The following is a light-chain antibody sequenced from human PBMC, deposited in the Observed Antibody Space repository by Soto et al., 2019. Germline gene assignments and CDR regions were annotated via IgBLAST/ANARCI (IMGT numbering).Light chain of an antibody. CDR1: SSNIGSNT. CDR2: NNN. V-gene: IGLV1-44*01. J-gene: IGLJ1*01. Sequence: QAVVPQPPSASGTPGQRVTISCSGSSSNIGSNTVNWYQQLPGTAPKLLIYNNNQRPSVVPDRFSGSKSGTSASLAISGLQSEDEADYDCAAWDDSLNGLVFGTGTKVTVL. CDR3: AAWDDSLNGLV.